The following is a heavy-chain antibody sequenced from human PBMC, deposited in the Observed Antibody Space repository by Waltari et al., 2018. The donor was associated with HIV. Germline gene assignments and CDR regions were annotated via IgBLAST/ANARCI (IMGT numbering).Heavy chain of an antibody. Sequence: EVQLVESGGGLVQPGGSLGLSCAASGFRFSSDGVSWVRQAPGKGLEWVANIKQVGSEKYYVDSVNGRFTISRDNAENSLYLQMNSLRAEDTAVYYCARGGFYGSGSKVNWGQGTLVTVSS. CDR1: GFRFSSDG. J-gene: IGHJ4*02. V-gene: IGHV3-7*04. CDR2: IKQVGSEK. CDR3: ARGGFYGSGSKVN. D-gene: IGHD3-10*01.